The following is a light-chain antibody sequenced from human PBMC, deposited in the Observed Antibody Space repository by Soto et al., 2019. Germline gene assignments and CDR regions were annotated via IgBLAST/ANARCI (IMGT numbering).Light chain of an antibody. J-gene: IGKJ2*01. CDR1: QSINIY. Sequence: DIQLTQSPSSLSASVGDRVTVTCRTSQSINIYLNWYQQKPGKAPTLLIYGASSLQSGVPSRFSGGGSRTEFTLTISSLQTEDFATYYCQQSYRSPYTFGQGTKLEI. CDR2: GAS. V-gene: IGKV1-39*01. CDR3: QQSYRSPYT.